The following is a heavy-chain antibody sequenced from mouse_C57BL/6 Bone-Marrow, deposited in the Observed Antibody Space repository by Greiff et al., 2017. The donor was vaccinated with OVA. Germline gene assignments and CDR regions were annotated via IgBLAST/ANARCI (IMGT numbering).Heavy chain of an antibody. Sequence: QVQLQQPGAELVKPGASVKLSCKASGYTFTSYWMHWVKQRPGRGLEWIGRIDPNSGGTKYNEKFKSKATLTVDKPSSTAYMQRSSLTSEDSAVYYGARQAYGSSPAGFAYGGQGTLVTVSA. J-gene: IGHJ3*01. CDR3: ARQAYGSSPAGFAY. CDR1: GYTFTSYW. V-gene: IGHV1-72*01. CDR2: IDPNSGGT. D-gene: IGHD1-1*01.